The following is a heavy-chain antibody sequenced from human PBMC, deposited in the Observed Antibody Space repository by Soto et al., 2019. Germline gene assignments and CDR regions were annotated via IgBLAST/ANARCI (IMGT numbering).Heavy chain of an antibody. CDR3: AREVVADTGQFDY. Sequence: ASVKVSCKASGYTFTGYYMHWVRQAPGQGLEWMGWINPNSGGTNYAQKFQGWVTMTRDTSISTAYMELSRLRSDDTAVYYCAREVVADTGQFDYWGQGTLVTVSS. V-gene: IGHV1-2*04. J-gene: IGHJ4*02. D-gene: IGHD2-15*01. CDR2: INPNSGGT. CDR1: GYTFTGYY.